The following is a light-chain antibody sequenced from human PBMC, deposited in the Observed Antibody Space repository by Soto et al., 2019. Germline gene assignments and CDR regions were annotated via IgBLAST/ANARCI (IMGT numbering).Light chain of an antibody. J-gene: IGKJ1*01. V-gene: IGKV3-20*01. Sequence: EIVLTQSPGTLSLSPGERTTLSCRASQSISSSYLAWYQQKPGQAPRLLVYGASSRAIGIPDRFSGSGSGTDFTLTISRLEPEDFALYYCQQYSSTFWTLGQGTKVEIK. CDR2: GAS. CDR3: QQYSSTFWT. CDR1: QSISSSY.